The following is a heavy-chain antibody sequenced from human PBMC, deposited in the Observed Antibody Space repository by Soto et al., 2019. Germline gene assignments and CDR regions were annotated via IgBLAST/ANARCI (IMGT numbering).Heavy chain of an antibody. CDR1: GYSFTNNE. CDR2: ITTSNGHT. V-gene: IGHV1-18*01. CDR3: AREVRGSVFASRPRGMDV. D-gene: IGHD3-10*01. Sequence: QVQLVQSGPEVKKPGASVKVSCKASGYSFTNNEITWVRQAPGQGLEWMGRITTSNGHTNYAQGLQGRVTMTTDTSTSTAYMELRSLTSDDTAVYYFAREVRGSVFASRPRGMDVWGQGTTVTVS. J-gene: IGHJ6*02.